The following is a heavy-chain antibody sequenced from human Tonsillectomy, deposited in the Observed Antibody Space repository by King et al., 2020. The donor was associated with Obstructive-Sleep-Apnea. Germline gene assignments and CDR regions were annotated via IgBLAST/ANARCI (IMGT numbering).Heavy chain of an antibody. D-gene: IGHD6-13*01. Sequence: VQLVESGGDLVQPGGSLRLSCAASEFTFSNYAMSWVRQAPGKGLEWVSTIIGSGRRIFYADSVKGRFTISRDNSKHTLYLQVKSLRAEDTAVYYCAKDPGGAAAGADAFDIWGQGTMVTVSS. CDR1: EFTFSNYA. CDR3: AKDPGGAAAGADAFDI. CDR2: IIGSGRRI. J-gene: IGHJ3*02. V-gene: IGHV3-23*04.